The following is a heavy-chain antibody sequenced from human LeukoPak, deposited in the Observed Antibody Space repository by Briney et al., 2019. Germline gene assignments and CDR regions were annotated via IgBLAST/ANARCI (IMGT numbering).Heavy chain of an antibody. CDR3: ARDRENYYDSSGYSPY. CDR1: GYTFTSYG. D-gene: IGHD3-22*01. V-gene: IGHV1-18*01. CDR2: ISAYNGNT. J-gene: IGHJ4*02. Sequence: ASVKVSCKASGYTFTSYGISWVRQAPGQGLEWMGWISAYNGNTNYAQKLQGRVTMTTDTSTSTAYMELRSLRSDDTAVYYCARDRENYYDSSGYSPYWGQGTLVTVSS.